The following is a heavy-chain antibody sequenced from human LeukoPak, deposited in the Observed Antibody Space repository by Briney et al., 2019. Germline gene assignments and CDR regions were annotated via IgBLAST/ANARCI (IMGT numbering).Heavy chain of an antibody. J-gene: IGHJ4*02. V-gene: IGHV1-2*02. CDR3: ARSPHILTGENFDF. CDR1: GYTFTGYY. Sequence: ASVKVSCKASGYTFTGYYMHWVRQAPGQGLEWMGWINPNSGNTGYAQKFQGRVTMTRNTSISTAYMELSRLRSDDTAVFYCARSPHILTGENFDFWGQGTLVTVSS. CDR2: INPNSGNT. D-gene: IGHD3-9*01.